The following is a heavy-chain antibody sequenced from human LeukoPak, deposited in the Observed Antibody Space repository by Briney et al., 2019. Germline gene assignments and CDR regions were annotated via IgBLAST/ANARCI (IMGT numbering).Heavy chain of an antibody. CDR3: AKDVYSSGWYFDY. CDR2: IYSGGST. CDR1: GFTVSSNY. V-gene: IGHV3-53*01. J-gene: IGHJ4*02. Sequence: GGSLRLSCAASGFTVSSNYMSWVRQAPGKGLEWVSVIYSGGSTYYADSVKGRFTISRDNSKNTLYLQMNSLRAEDTAVYYCAKDVYSSGWYFDYWGQGTLVTASS. D-gene: IGHD6-19*01.